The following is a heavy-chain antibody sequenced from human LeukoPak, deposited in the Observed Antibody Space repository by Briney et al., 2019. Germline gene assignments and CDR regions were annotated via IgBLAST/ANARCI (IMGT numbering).Heavy chain of an antibody. CDR2: INPNSGGT. D-gene: IGHD2-2*01. J-gene: IGHJ5*02. CDR1: GYTFTGYY. V-gene: IGHV1-2*06. CDR3: ARVPAAANWFDP. Sequence: ASVKVSCKASGYTFTGYYMHWVRQAPGQGLEWMGRINPNSGGTNYAQKFQGRVTMTRDTTISTAYMELSRLRSDDTAVYYCARVPAAANWFDPWGQGTLVTVSS.